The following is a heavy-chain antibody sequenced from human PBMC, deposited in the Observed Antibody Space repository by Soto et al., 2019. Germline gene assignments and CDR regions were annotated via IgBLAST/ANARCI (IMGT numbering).Heavy chain of an antibody. CDR3: STRAYDTNGYYRFEP. D-gene: IGHD3-22*01. CDR1: GGSFSGHS. Sequence: SETLSLTCAVYGGSFSGHSWTWIRQSPGKGLEWIGDINHSGRVNYSPSLKSRVTISLDTSKNQFSLTLSAVTAADTAMYYCSTRAYDTNGYYRFEPWGQGTLVT. J-gene: IGHJ5*01. CDR2: INHSGRV. V-gene: IGHV4-34*01.